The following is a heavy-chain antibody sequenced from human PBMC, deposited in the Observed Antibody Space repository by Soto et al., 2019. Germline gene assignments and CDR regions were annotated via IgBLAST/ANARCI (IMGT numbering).Heavy chain of an antibody. Sequence: LPALSLTCTRPGGSISSSRYSSYRFRQHPGKGLEWIGTIYYSGSTYYNSSLKSRVTISVETSKNQFSLWLNSVTAADTAVYYCARRSVYYFDYWGQGTLVTVS. CDR3: ARRSVYYFDY. V-gene: IGHV4-39*01. J-gene: IGHJ4*02. CDR2: IYYSGST. CDR1: GGSISSSRYS. D-gene: IGHD6-19*01.